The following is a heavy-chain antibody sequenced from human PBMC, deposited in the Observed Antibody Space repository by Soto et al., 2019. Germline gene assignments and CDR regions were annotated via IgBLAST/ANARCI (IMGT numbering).Heavy chain of an antibody. Sequence: GGSLRLSCAASGFAFSSHGMHWLRQAPGKGLEWVTVISYDGGNEYYADSVKGRFTIFRDNSKNILYLQMNSLRTEDTAVYYCAKERMEQYQLLPFFDYWGQGTPVTVSS. CDR2: ISYDGGNE. J-gene: IGHJ4*02. D-gene: IGHD2-2*01. CDR1: GFAFSSHG. V-gene: IGHV3-30*18. CDR3: AKERMEQYQLLPFFDY.